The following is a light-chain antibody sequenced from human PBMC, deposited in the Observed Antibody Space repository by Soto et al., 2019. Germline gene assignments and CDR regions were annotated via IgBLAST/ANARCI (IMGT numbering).Light chain of an antibody. V-gene: IGLV8-61*01. CDR3: VLYMGSGISV. CDR1: SGSVSTNLH. J-gene: IGLJ2*01. CDR2: NTN. Sequence: QTVVTQEPSFSVSPGGTVTLTCGLSSGSVSTNLHPSWYQQTPGQAPRTLIYNTNSRSSGGPDRFSGSILGNKAALTITGAQADDECDYYCVLYMGSGISVFGGGTKLTVL.